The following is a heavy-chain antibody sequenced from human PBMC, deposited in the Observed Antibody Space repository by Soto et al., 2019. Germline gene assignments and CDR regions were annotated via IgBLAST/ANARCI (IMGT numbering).Heavy chain of an antibody. CDR3: TTDQYYYDSRGPIDY. V-gene: IGHV3-15*07. CDR1: GFTFSNAW. Sequence: PGGSLRLSCAASGFTFSNAWMNWARQAPGKGLEWVGRIKSKNDGGTTDYNAPVKGRYTISRDDSKNTLYLQMNSLKTEDTALYYCTTDQYYYDSRGPIDYWGQGTLVTVSS. D-gene: IGHD3-22*01. J-gene: IGHJ4*02. CDR2: IKSKNDGGTT.